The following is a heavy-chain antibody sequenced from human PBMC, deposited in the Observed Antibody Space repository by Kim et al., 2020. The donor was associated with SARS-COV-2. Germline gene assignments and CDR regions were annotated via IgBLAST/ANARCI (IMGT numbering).Heavy chain of an antibody. CDR3: ARGGVFENYGLSDY. V-gene: IGHV4-34*01. Sequence: SETLSLTCAVYGGSFSGYYWSWIRQPPGKGLEWIGEINHSGSTNYNPSLKSRVTISVDTSKNQFSLKLSSVTAADTAVYYCARGGVFENYGLSDYWGQGT. J-gene: IGHJ4*02. CDR2: INHSGST. D-gene: IGHD1-7*01. CDR1: GGSFSGYY.